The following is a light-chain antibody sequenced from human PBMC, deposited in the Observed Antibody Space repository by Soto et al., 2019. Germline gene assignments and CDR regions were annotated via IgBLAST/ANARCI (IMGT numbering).Light chain of an antibody. CDR1: ISNIGAGYD. Sequence: QAVVTQPPSVSGAPGQRVTISCTGSISNIGAGYDVHWYQQLPGTAPKLLIYGNSNRPSGVPDRFSGSKSGTSASLAITGLQAEDEADYYCQSYDSSLSGWVFGGGTKVTVL. CDR2: GNS. CDR3: QSYDSSLSGWV. V-gene: IGLV1-40*01. J-gene: IGLJ3*02.